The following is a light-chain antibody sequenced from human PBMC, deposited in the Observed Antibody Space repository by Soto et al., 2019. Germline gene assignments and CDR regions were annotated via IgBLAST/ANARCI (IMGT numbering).Light chain of an antibody. V-gene: IGLV3-21*02. CDR1: NIESKS. CDR2: DDG. Sequence: SYELPHSPSVSLAPRQTARITCWGNNIESKSVHWSQQRPGQAPVLVLYDDGNRPSGIPERLSGSNSGSTATLTISSVEASDEADYFCQVWDISSDQYVFGPGTKVTAL. CDR3: QVWDISSDQYV. J-gene: IGLJ1*01.